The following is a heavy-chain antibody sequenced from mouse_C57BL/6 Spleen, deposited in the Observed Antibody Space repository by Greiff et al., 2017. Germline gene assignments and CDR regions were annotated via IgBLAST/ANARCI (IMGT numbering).Heavy chain of an antibody. J-gene: IGHJ3*01. CDR2: IDPETGGT. D-gene: IGHD2-2*01. CDR3: TIYGYGWFAY. CDR1: GYTFTDYE. Sequence: QVQLQQSGAELVRPGASVTLSCKASGYTFTDYEMHWVKQTPVHGLEWIGAIDPETGGTAYNQKFKGKAILTADKSSSTAYMELRSLTSEDSAVYYCTIYGYGWFAYGGQGTLVTVSA. V-gene: IGHV1-15*01.